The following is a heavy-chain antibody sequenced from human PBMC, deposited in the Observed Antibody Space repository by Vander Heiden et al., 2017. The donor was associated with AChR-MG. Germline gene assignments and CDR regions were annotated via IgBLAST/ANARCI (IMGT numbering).Heavy chain of an antibody. Sequence: QLQLQESGSGLVKPSQTLYLTCAVSGGSISSGGYSWSWIRQPPGKGLEWIGYIYQSGSTYYDPSLKSRVTISVDRSKNQFSLKLSSVTAADTAVYYCARGRNQDYGDYGALFDYWGQGTLVTVSS. D-gene: IGHD4-17*01. V-gene: IGHV4-30-2*01. CDR3: ARGRNQDYGDYGALFDY. CDR1: GGSISSGGYS. J-gene: IGHJ4*02. CDR2: IYQSGST.